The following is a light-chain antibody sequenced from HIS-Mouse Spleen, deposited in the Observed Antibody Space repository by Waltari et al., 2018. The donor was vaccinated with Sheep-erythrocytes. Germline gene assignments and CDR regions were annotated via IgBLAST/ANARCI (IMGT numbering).Light chain of an antibody. V-gene: IGLV2-23*01. CDR3: CSYAGSSTLV. Sequence: QSALTQPRSVSGSPGQSVTISCTGTSSDAGGYNYVSWYQQHPGKAPKPMIYEGSKRPSGVSNRFSGSKSGNTASLTISGLQAEDEADYYCCSYAGSSTLVFGGGTKLTVL. CDR1: SSDAGGYNY. CDR2: EGS. J-gene: IGLJ2*01.